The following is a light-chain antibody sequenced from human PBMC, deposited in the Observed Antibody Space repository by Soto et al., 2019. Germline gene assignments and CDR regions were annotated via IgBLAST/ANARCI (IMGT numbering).Light chain of an antibody. CDR1: SSDIGSNNY. J-gene: IGLJ3*02. V-gene: IGLV2-14*01. Sequence: QSALTQPASVSGSPGQSITISCTGTSSDIGSNNYVSWFQQRPGKVPTLIIYEVSNRPSGVSSPFSGSKSGNTSALTISGLLPEDEAEYSCSSYTPTTRLFGGGTKLTVL. CDR2: EVS. CDR3: SSYTPTTRL.